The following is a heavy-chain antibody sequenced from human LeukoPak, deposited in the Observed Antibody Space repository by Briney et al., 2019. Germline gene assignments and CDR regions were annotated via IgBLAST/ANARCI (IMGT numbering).Heavy chain of an antibody. J-gene: IGHJ3*02. Sequence: GGSLRLSCAASGFTFSSYSMNWVRQAPGKGLEWVSYISSSSSTIYYADSVKGRFTISRDNAKNSLYLQMNSLRAEDTAVYYCARQYSNYNADAFDIWGQGTMVTVSS. D-gene: IGHD4-11*01. V-gene: IGHV3-48*01. CDR1: GFTFSSYS. CDR2: ISSSSSTI. CDR3: ARQYSNYNADAFDI.